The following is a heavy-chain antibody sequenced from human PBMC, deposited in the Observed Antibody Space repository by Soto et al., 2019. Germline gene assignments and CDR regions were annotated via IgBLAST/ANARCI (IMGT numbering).Heavy chain of an antibody. V-gene: IGHV3-48*01. Sequence: PGGSLRLSCAASGFTFSSYSMNWVRQAPGKGLEWVSYISSSSSTIYYADSVKGRFTISRDNAKNSLYLQMNSLRAEDTAVYYCARDRLERYFDWLLSSLDAFDIWGQGTMVTVSS. CDR1: GFTFSSYS. CDR3: ARDRLERYFDWLLSSLDAFDI. CDR2: ISSSSSTI. D-gene: IGHD3-9*01. J-gene: IGHJ3*02.